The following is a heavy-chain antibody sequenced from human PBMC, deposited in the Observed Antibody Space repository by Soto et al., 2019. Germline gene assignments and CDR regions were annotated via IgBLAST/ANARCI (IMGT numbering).Heavy chain of an antibody. CDR1: GFSFSDYS. D-gene: IGHD6-6*01. J-gene: IGHJ6*02. Sequence: GGSLRLSCAASGFSFSDYSMNWVRQAPGKGLEWLSYISRSGSLNYYADSVKGRFTISIDNAKNSLYLEMNSVRDEDTAMYYCARDLEYSSSWYYYYGLDIWGHGTTVTVSS. CDR3: ARDLEYSSSWYYYYGLDI. V-gene: IGHV3-48*02. CDR2: ISRSGSLN.